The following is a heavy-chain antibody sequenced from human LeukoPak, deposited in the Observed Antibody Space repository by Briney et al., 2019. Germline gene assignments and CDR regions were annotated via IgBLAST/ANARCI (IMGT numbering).Heavy chain of an antibody. J-gene: IGHJ4*02. CDR3: ARDRPFDY. CDR1: GFIFSPYS. Sequence: GGSLRLSCAASGFIFSPYSMHWVRQAPGRGLEWVSSITSSSSYIYYADSVKGRFTISRDNAKNSLYLQMNSLRAEDTAVYYCARDRPFDYWGQGTLVTVSS. CDR2: ITSSSSYI. V-gene: IGHV3-21*01.